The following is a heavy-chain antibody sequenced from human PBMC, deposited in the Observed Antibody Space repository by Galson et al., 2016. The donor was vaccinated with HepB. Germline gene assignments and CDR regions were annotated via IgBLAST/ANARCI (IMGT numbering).Heavy chain of an antibody. V-gene: IGHV4-39*02. J-gene: IGHJ4*02. Sequence: TLSLTCTVSGDSISNEKYYWGWIRQPPGKGLEWIGHMYYSGTTYYNPSLKSRVTVSVDTSDNRFSLQLSSVTAADTAVYYWARRRLRRYFDYWGQGILVTVSS. CDR2: MYYSGTT. CDR1: GDSISNEKYY. D-gene: IGHD1-1*01. CDR3: ARRRLRRYFDY.